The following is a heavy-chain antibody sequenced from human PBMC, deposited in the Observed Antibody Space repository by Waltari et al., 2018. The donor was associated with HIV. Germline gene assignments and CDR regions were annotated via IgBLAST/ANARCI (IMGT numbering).Heavy chain of an antibody. D-gene: IGHD6-19*01. CDR3: ARTTFGEQWLVPGWFDP. V-gene: IGHV1-18*01. CDR1: GYTFTTYG. Sequence: QVQLVQSGAEVKKPGASVKVSCKASGYTFTTYGISWVRQAPGQGLEWMGWISVYKGNTNCAQKLQGRVTMTTDTSTSTAYMELRSLRSDDTAVYYCARTTFGEQWLVPGWFDPWGQGTLVTVSS. J-gene: IGHJ5*02. CDR2: ISVYKGNT.